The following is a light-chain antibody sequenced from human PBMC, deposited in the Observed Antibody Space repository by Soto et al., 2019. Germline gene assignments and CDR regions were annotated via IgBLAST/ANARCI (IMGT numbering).Light chain of an antibody. CDR2: GAS. CDR1: QSVSNDF. V-gene: IGKV3-15*01. Sequence: ETVMTQSPGILSLSPVERATLSCRASQSVSNDFLAWYQQKPGQAPSLLIYGASTRATGTPARFSGSGSGTEFTLTIRSLQSEDFAVYYCQQYIRWPLTFGGGTKVDIK. J-gene: IGKJ4*01. CDR3: QQYIRWPLT.